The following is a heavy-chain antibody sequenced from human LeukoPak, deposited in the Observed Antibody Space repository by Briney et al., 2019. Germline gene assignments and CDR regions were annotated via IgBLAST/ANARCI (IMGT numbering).Heavy chain of an antibody. CDR1: GGSISSTTCY. CDR2: MYKNVIT. J-gene: IGHJ4*02. D-gene: IGHD1-26*01. Sequence: PSETLSLTCTVSGGSISSTTCYWGWVRQPPGKVLEWLGSMYKNVITYYNPSLESRVTISVDMSKSQFSLKLNSVTAADTAVYYCVRRLASGDYHPLGWGQGTLVTVSS. V-gene: IGHV4-39*01. CDR3: VRRLASGDYHPLG.